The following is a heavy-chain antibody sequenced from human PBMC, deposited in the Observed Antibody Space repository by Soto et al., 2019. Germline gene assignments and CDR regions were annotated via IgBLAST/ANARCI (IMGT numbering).Heavy chain of an antibody. V-gene: IGHV4-59*08. CDR3: ARHLVHRWVFAP. D-gene: IGHD6-13*01. J-gene: IGHJ5*02. CDR2: IYYSGST. CDR1: GGSISSYY. Sequence: SETLSLTCTVSGGSISSYYWSWIRQPPGKGLEWIGYIYYSGSTNYNPSLKSRVTISVDTSKNQFSLKLSSVTAADTAVYYCARHLVHRWVFAPWGQGTPDTVSA.